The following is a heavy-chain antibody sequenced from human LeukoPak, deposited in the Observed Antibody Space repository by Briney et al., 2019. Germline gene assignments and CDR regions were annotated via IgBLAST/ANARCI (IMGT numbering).Heavy chain of an antibody. CDR3: SRESGAFCPFGY. CDR2: ISLSGQT. J-gene: IGHJ4*02. D-gene: IGHD1-26*01. Sequence: KASETLSLTCGVSGGSIRSTNWWSWVRQPPGQGLEWSGEISLSGQTNFNPSLNGRVTMSLDECRNQLSLKLTSVTAADTAIYYCSRESGAFCPFGYWGQGTLVIVPP. CDR1: GGSIRSTNW. V-gene: IGHV4/OR15-8*02.